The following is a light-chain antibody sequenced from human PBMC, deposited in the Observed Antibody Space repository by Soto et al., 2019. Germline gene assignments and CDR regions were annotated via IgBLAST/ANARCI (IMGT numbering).Light chain of an antibody. CDR1: KLGEKF. Sequence: SSELTQPPSVSVSPGQTARISCSGDKLGEKFACWYQQRPGQSPVVVIYEDKKRPLAIPERFSGSNSGNTATLTISGTEAMDEADYYCQTWDNNTVVLGGGTKVTVL. CDR3: QTWDNNTVV. CDR2: EDK. V-gene: IGLV3-1*01. J-gene: IGLJ3*02.